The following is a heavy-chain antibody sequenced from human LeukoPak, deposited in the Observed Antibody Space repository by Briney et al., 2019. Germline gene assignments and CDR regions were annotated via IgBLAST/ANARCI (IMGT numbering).Heavy chain of an antibody. Sequence: ASVKVSCKASGYSFGDYYIHWIRQAPEQGLEWVGWINPKSGDTKYALNFQGWVTMTRDTSISTAYLELKRLTSDDTAIYYCARVVYSFGYCDATTCPNWFDPWGQGTLVTVSS. CDR2: INPKSGDT. J-gene: IGHJ5*02. V-gene: IGHV1-2*04. CDR1: GYSFGDYY. CDR3: ARVVYSFGYCDATTCPNWFDP. D-gene: IGHD2-15*01.